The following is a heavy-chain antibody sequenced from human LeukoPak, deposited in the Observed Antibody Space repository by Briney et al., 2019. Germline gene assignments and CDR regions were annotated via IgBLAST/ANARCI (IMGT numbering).Heavy chain of an antibody. V-gene: IGHV3-74*01. J-gene: IGHJ4*02. Sequence: GGSLRLSCAASGFTFSSYWMHWVRQVPGKGLVWVSRINSGGSSTNYADSVKGRFTISRDNAKNTVYLQMNSLRAEVTAVYYCARAYAGTLSDFWGPGTLVTVSS. CDR2: INSGGSST. CDR1: GFTFSSYW. CDR3: ARAYAGTLSDF. D-gene: IGHD6-13*01.